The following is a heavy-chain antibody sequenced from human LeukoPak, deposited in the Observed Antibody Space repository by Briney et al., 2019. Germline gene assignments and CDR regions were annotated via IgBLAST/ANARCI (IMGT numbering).Heavy chain of an antibody. CDR2: ISDSGAST. J-gene: IGHJ4*02. CDR3: ARDPSCSSTSCSDY. Sequence: GGSLRLSCAASGFTFSSYAMSWVRQAPGKGLEWVSAISDSGASTYYADSVKGRFTISRDNSKNTLYLQMNSLRAEDTAVYYCARDPSCSSTSCSDYWGQGTLVTVSS. V-gene: IGHV3-23*01. CDR1: GFTFSSYA. D-gene: IGHD2-2*01.